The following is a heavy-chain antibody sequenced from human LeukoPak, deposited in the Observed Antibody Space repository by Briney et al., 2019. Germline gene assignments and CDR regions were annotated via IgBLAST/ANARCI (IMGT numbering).Heavy chain of an antibody. CDR3: ARARYLDY. J-gene: IGHJ4*02. CDR2: IKQDGSEK. CDR1: AFTFSSHW. V-gene: IGHV3-7*01. Sequence: GGSLRLSCAASAFTFSSHWMNWVRQAPGKGLEWVANIKQDGSEKYYVESVKGRFTISRDNARNSLYLQMNSLRAEDTAVYYCARARYLDYWGQGTLVTVSS.